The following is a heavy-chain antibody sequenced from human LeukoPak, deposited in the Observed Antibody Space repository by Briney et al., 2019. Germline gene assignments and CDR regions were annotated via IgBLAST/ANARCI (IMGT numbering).Heavy chain of an antibody. V-gene: IGHV3-21*01. CDR1: GFTFSSYS. Sequence: GGSLRLSRAASGFTFSSYSMNWVRQAPGKGLEWVSSITRSSTSTYYTDSVRGRFTISRDNAKNSLYLQMNSLRAEDTAVYYCARDNWNDAPGGFDPWGQGTLVTVSS. D-gene: IGHD1-20*01. CDR3: ARDNWNDAPGGFDP. CDR2: ITRSSTST. J-gene: IGHJ5*02.